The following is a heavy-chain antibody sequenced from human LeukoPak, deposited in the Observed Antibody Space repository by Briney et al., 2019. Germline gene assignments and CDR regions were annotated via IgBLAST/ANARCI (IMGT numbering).Heavy chain of an antibody. J-gene: IGHJ3*02. V-gene: IGHV3-9*01. CDR1: GFPFDDYA. Sequence: GGSLRLSCAASGFPFDDYAMHWVRQAPGKGLEGVSGISWNSGSIGYADSVKGRFIISRDNARKSLSLQMSSLRAEDTAVYYCAKRLAIGDAFDIWGQGTMVTVSS. CDR3: AKRLAIGDAFDI. D-gene: IGHD2-21*01. CDR2: ISWNSGSI.